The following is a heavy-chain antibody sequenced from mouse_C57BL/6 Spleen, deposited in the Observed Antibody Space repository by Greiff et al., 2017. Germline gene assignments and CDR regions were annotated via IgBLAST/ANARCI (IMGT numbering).Heavy chain of an antibody. Sequence: EVHLVESGGGLVKPGGSLKLSCAASGFTFSSYAMSWVRQTPEKRLEWVATISDGGSYTYYPDNVKGRFTISRDNAKNNLYLQMSHLKSEDTAMYYCARDGPFDYWGQGTTLTVSS. CDR3: ARDGPFDY. CDR2: ISDGGSYT. CDR1: GFTFSSYA. J-gene: IGHJ2*01. V-gene: IGHV5-4*01.